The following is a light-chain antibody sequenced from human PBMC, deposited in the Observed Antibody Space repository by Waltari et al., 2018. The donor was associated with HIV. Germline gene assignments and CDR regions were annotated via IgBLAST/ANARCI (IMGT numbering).Light chain of an antibody. CDR3: CSYAGSYTWV. J-gene: IGLJ3*02. CDR1: SLNVGGYNY. V-gene: IGLV2-11*01. CDR2: DVT. Sequence: QSALTQPRSVSGSPGQSVTISCTGTSLNVGGYNYVSWSQQHPGKAPKLIIYDVTQRPSGAPDRFSASKSGNTASLTISGLQAGDEADYFCCSYAGSYTWVFGTGTELTVL.